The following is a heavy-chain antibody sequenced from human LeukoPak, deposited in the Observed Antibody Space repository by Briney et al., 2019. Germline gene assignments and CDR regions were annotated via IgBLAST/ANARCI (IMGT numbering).Heavy chain of an antibody. V-gene: IGHV4-4*07. D-gene: IGHD3-10*01. J-gene: IGHJ6*03. Sequence: SETLSLTCTVSGGSISNYYWNWIRQPAGKGLEWIGRIYTSGTTNYNPSLVSRVIMSVDTSNNQFSLKLSSVTAADTAVYYCARDGARRWPRRGDYYYYMDVWGKGTTVTVSS. CDR1: GGSISNYY. CDR3: ARDGARRWPRRGDYYYYMDV. CDR2: IYTSGTT.